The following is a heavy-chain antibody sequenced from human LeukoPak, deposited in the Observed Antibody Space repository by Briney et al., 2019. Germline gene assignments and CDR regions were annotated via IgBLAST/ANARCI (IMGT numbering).Heavy chain of an antibody. CDR3: ATSLPDYGGNSDAFDI. D-gene: IGHD4-23*01. CDR2: INPSGGST. CDR1: GYTFTSYY. J-gene: IGHJ3*02. V-gene: IGHV1-46*03. Sequence: GASVKVSCKASGYTFTSYYMHWVRQAPGQGLEWMGIINPSGGSTSYAQKFQGRVTMTRDTSTSTVYMALSSLRSEDTAVYYCATSLPDYGGNSDAFDIWGQGTMVTVSS.